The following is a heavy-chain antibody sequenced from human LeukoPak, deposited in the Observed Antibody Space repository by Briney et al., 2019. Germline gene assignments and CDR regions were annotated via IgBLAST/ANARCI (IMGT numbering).Heavy chain of an antibody. CDR3: AREAVTYGFDY. J-gene: IGHJ4*02. CDR2: INHSGST. D-gene: IGHD2-21*02. Sequence: SETLSLTCAVYGGSFSGYYWSWIRQPPGKGLEWIGEINHSGSTNYNPSLKSRVTISVDTSKNQFSLKLSSVTAADTAVYYCAREAVTYGFDYWGQGTLVTVSS. CDR1: GGSFSGYY. V-gene: IGHV4-34*01.